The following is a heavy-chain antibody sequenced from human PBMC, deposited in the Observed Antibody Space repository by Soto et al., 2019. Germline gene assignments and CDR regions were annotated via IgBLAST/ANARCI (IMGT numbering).Heavy chain of an antibody. D-gene: IGHD3-10*01. V-gene: IGHV3-30*04. CDR3: ASTVGNYYGSGSYGGIFDP. J-gene: IGHJ5*02. CDR2: ISYDGSNK. CDR1: GFTFSSYA. Sequence: GGSLRLSCAASGFTFSSYAMHWVRQAPGKGLEWVAVISYDGSNKYYADSVKGRFTISRDNSKNTLYLQMNSLRAEDTAVYYCASTVGNYYGSGSYGGIFDPWGQGTLVTVSS.